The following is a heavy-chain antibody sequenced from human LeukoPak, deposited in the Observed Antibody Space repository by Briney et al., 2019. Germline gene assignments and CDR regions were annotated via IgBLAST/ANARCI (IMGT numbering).Heavy chain of an antibody. CDR3: ARSIRYYGDYDY. D-gene: IGHD4-17*01. Sequence: GRSLRLSCAASGFTFSSYGMHWVRQVPGKGLEWVAVIWYDGSRKYYADSVKGRFTISRDNSKNTLYLQMNSLRAEDTAVYYCARSIRYYGDYDYWGQGTLVTVSS. J-gene: IGHJ4*02. V-gene: IGHV3-33*01. CDR1: GFTFSSYG. CDR2: IWYDGSRK.